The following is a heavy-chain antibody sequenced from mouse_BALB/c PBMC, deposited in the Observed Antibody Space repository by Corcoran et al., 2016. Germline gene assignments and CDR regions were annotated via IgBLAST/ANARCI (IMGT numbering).Heavy chain of an antibody. CDR2: INTSTGET. V-gene: IGHV9-1*02. CDR3: ARDHGSAYGWFAY. J-gene: IGHJ3*01. D-gene: IGHD1-1*01. CDR1: GYTFTTYG. Sequence: QIKLVQSGPEVKKPGETVKISCKASGYTFTTYGMNWVKQAPGKGLQWMGWINTSTGETTYADDCKGRFDFSFETSATTAYLQINTLKNEDMATYCCARDHGSAYGWFAYWGQGTLVTVSA.